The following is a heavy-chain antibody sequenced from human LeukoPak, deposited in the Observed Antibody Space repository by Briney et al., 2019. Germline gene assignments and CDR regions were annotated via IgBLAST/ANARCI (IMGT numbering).Heavy chain of an antibody. V-gene: IGHV3-21*01. J-gene: IGHJ4*02. CDR1: GFTFSSYS. D-gene: IGHD6-19*01. CDR2: ISSSSSYI. Sequence: GGSLRLSCAASGFTFSSYSMNWVRHAPGKGLEWVSSISSSSSYIYYADSVKGRFTISRDNAKNSLYLQMNSLRAEDTAVYYCESGSSGWTDYWGQGTLVTVSS. CDR3: ESGSSGWTDY.